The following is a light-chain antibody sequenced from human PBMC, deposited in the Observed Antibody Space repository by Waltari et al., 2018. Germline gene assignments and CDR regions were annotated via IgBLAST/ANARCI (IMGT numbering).Light chain of an antibody. CDR1: QTIGTY. J-gene: IGKJ4*01. V-gene: IGKV3-11*01. Sequence: IVLTQSPVTLSLSPGERATLSCRASQTIGTYLAWYQQKLGQAPRLLIYDASNRATGVPARFSGSGSGTDFNLTISSLEPEDFAVYYCQQRSDLLTFGGGTELEI. CDR2: DAS. CDR3: QQRSDLLT.